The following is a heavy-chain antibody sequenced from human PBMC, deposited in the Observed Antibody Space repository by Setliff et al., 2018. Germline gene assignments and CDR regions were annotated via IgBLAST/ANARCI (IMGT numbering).Heavy chain of an antibody. J-gene: IGHJ6*02. CDR3: ARERAGGRGFTFGAIYYYYGMDV. V-gene: IGHV1-46*01. Sequence: ASVKVSCKASGYTFTTYYIHWVRQAPGQGLEWMGVINPKNGGATYPQNLQGRVTMTRDTSMSTVYMELSSLRFEDTAVYYCARERAGGRGFTFGAIYYYYGMDVWGQGTTVTVSS. CDR1: GYTFTTYY. D-gene: IGHD3-16*01. CDR2: INPKNGGA.